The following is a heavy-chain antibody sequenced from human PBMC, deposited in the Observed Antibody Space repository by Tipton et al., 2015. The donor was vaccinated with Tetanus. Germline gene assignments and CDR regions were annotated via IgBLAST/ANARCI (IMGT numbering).Heavy chain of an antibody. Sequence: TLSLTCAVYGGSFSGYYWSWIRQPPGKGLEWIGEINHSGSTNYNPSLKSRVTISVDTSKNQFSLKLSSVTAADTAVYYCARGPARGWGSYRSRWCDPWGQGTLVTVSS. CDR1: GGSFSGYY. V-gene: IGHV4-34*01. D-gene: IGHD3-16*02. CDR2: INHSGST. J-gene: IGHJ5*02. CDR3: ARGPARGWGSYRSRWCDP.